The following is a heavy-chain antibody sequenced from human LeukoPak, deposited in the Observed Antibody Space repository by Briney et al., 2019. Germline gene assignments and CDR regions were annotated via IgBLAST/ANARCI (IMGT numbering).Heavy chain of an antibody. D-gene: IGHD5-12*01. J-gene: IGHJ4*02. CDR3: VRDGGVSGYDLLDY. CDR1: GFTFSNYW. CDR2: INQDGSNE. Sequence: GGSLRLSCAASGFTFSNYWMTWVRQAPGKRLEWVAHINQDGSNEYYMDSVKSRFTISRDNAKNSLSLQMNSLRAEDTAIYYCVRDGGVSGYDLLDYWGQGTLVTVSS. V-gene: IGHV3-7*01.